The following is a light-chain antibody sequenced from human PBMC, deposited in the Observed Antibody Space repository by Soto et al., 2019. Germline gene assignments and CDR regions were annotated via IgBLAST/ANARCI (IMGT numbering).Light chain of an antibody. CDR3: QQYDNLPIT. CDR2: DAS. J-gene: IGKJ5*01. V-gene: IGKV1-33*01. Sequence: DIQMTQSPSSLSASVGYRVTITCQASQNINNYLNWYQQKPGRAPKLLIYDASNLEAGVPSRFSGSGSGTDFTFTISSLQPEDIATYYCQQYDNLPITFGQGTRLEI. CDR1: QNINNY.